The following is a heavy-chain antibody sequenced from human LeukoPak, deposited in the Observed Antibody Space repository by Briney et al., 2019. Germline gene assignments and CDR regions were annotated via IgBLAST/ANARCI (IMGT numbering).Heavy chain of an antibody. CDR3: ARDLVMATIKGLDY. D-gene: IGHD5-24*01. J-gene: IGHJ4*02. CDR2: IYPNSGGT. V-gene: IGHV1-2*02. CDR1: GYPFTDYY. Sequence: GASVKVSCKASGYPFTDYYMHWVRQAPGQGLEWMGWIYPNSGGTKYAQKFQGRATMTRDTSISTAYTELSRLSSDDTAVYYCARDLVMATIKGLDYWGQGTPVTVSS.